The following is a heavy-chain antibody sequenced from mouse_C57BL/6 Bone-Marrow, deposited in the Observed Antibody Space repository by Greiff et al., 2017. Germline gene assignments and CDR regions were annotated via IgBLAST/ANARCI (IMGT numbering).Heavy chain of an antibody. D-gene: IGHD2-4*01. CDR2: IWRGGST. V-gene: IGHV2-5*01. Sequence: QVQLQQSGPGLVQPSQSLSITCTVSGFSLTSYGVHWVRQSPGKGLEWLGVIWRGGSTDYNAAFMFRLSITKDNSKSQVFFKMNSLQAADTAIYYCAKKGLRRLFAYWGQGTLVTVSA. CDR1: GFSLTSYG. CDR3: AKKGLRRLFAY. J-gene: IGHJ3*01.